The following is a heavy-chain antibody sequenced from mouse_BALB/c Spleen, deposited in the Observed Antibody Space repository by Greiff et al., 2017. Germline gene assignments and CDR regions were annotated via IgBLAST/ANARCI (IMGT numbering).Heavy chain of an antibody. CDR3: ARGGLWLRQGGYYAMDY. D-gene: IGHD2-2*01. CDR1: GYTFTDYN. CDR2: IYPYNGGT. Sequence: VQLKQSGPELVKPGASVKISCKASGYTFTDYNMHWVKQSHGKSLEWIGYIYPYNGGTGYNQKFKSKATLTVDNSSSTAYMELRSLTSEDSAVYYCARGGLWLRQGGYYAMDYWGQGTSVTVSS. J-gene: IGHJ4*01. V-gene: IGHV1S29*02.